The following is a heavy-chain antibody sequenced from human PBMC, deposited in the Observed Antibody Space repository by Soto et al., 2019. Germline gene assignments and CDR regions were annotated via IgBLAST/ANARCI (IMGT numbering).Heavy chain of an antibody. V-gene: IGHV4-30-4*01. CDR1: GGSISSGDYY. CDR3: ARDAREDYYYGMDV. J-gene: IGHJ6*02. D-gene: IGHD1-26*01. Sequence: SETPSLTCTVSGGSISSGDYYWSWIRQPPGKGLEWIGYIYYSGSTYYNPSLKSRVTISVDTSKNQFSLKLSSVTAADTAVYYCARDAREDYYYGMDVWGQGTTVTVSS. CDR2: IYYSGST.